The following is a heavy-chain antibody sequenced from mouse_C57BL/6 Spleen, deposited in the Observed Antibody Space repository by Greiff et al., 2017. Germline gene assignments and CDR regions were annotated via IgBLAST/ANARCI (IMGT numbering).Heavy chain of an antibody. J-gene: IGHJ4*01. CDR3: AKGACSSNYARGY. CDR2: IAPSDSYT. CDR1: GYTFTSYW. V-gene: IGHV1-69*01. D-gene: IGHD1-1*01. Sequence: QVQLQQPGAELVMPGASVKLSCKASGYTFTSYWMHWVKQRPGQGLEWVGEIAPSDSYTYYNQKFKGKSTLTVDKSSSTAYMQLSSLTSEDTAVYCCAKGACSSNYARGYWGQGTAVTVSS.